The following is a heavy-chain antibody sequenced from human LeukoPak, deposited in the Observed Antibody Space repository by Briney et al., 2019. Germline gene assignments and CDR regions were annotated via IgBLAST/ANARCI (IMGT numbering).Heavy chain of an antibody. Sequence: GGSLRLSCEGTGFIFSKAWVSWVRQAPGKGREWVGRIKSKADGEATDYAAPVKDRLTISRDDSKNMVYLQMDSLRAEDTAVYYCARELGSYGERDYWGQGTLVTVSS. CDR2: IKSKADGEAT. D-gene: IGHD1-26*01. CDR1: GFIFSKAW. J-gene: IGHJ4*02. CDR3: ARELGSYGERDY. V-gene: IGHV3-15*01.